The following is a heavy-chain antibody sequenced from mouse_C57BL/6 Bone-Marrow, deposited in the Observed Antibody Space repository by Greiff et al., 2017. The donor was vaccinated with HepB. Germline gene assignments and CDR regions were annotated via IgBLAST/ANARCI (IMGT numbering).Heavy chain of an antibody. CDR1: GYTLTSYW. CDR2: IDPNSGGT. J-gene: IGHJ2*01. D-gene: IGHD1-1*01. V-gene: IGHV1-72*01. CDR3: ARSELLRLGFFFDY. Sequence: QVQLQQPGAELVKPGASVKLSCKASGYTLTSYWMHWVKQRPGRGLEWIGRIDPNSGGTKYNEKFKSKATLTVDKPSSTAYMQLSSLTSEDSAVYYCARSELLRLGFFFDYWGQGTTLTVSS.